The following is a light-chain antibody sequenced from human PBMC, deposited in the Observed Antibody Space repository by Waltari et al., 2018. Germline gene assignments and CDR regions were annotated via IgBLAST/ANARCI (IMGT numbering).Light chain of an antibody. CDR1: QSRLDSNGKTY. Sequence: DIVMTQTPLPLSVTPGQTASTFCKSRQSRLDSNGKTYLYWYLQKPGQPPQLLIYEVSNRFPGVPDRFSGSGSGTDFALKISRVEAEDVGVYYCMQSIELPRTFGQGAKVEIK. J-gene: IGKJ1*01. CDR3: MQSIELPRT. V-gene: IGKV2D-29*01. CDR2: EVS.